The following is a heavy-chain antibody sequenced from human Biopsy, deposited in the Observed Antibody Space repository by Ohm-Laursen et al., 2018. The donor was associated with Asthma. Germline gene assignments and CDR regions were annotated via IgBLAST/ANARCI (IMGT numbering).Heavy chain of an antibody. J-gene: IGHJ3*02. Sequence: SVKVSCKASGYTFINYAMHWVRQAPGQRLEWMGWINAGNGNTKYSQKFQGRVTITRDTSASTAYMELSSLRSEDTAVYYCARDLRYSSGWYPDAFDIWGQGTMVTVSS. CDR1: GYTFINYA. D-gene: IGHD6-19*01. CDR2: INAGNGNT. V-gene: IGHV1-3*01. CDR3: ARDLRYSSGWYPDAFDI.